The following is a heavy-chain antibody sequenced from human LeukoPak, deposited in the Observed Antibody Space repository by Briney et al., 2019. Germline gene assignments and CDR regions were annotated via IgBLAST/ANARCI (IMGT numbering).Heavy chain of an antibody. CDR1: SASIRSHY. J-gene: IGHJ4*02. D-gene: IGHD6-19*01. CDR2: IHYSGST. V-gene: IGHV4-59*11. Sequence: PSETLSLTCTVSSASIRSHYWSWIRQPPGKGLEWIGYIHYSGSTNYNPSLKSRVTMSVDTSKNQFSLKLSSVTAADTAVYYCARGGWSLDYWGQGTLVTVSP. CDR3: ARGGWSLDY.